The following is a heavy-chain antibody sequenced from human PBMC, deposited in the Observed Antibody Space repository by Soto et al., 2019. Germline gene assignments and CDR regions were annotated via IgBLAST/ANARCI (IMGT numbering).Heavy chain of an antibody. Sequence: SETLSLTCTVSGGSISSYYWSWIRQPPGKGLEWIGYIYYSGSTNYNPSLKSRVTISVDTSKNQFSLKLSSVTAADTAVYYCARVPSYYDSSGYLALASPYYGIDVWGQGTTVTVSS. V-gene: IGHV4-59*01. D-gene: IGHD3-22*01. J-gene: IGHJ6*02. CDR1: GGSISSYY. CDR3: ARVPSYYDSSGYLALASPYYGIDV. CDR2: IYYSGST.